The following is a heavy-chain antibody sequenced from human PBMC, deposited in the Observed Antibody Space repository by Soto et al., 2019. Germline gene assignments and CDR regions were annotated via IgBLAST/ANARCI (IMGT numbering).Heavy chain of an antibody. CDR1: GYTFTSYG. J-gene: IGHJ4*02. CDR2: ISAYNGNT. V-gene: IGHV1-18*04. D-gene: IGHD1-7*01. Sequence: QVQLVQSGAEVKKPGASVKVSCKASGYTFTSYGISWVRQAPGQGLEWMGWISAYNGNTNYAQKLQGRVTMTTDTSTSTAYMELRSRRSDDTAVYYCARDALAGRYNWNWGADYWGQGTLVTVSS. CDR3: ARDALAGRYNWNWGADY.